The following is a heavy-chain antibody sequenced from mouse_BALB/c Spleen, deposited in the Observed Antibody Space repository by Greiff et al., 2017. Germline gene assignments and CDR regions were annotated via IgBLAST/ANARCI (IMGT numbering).Heavy chain of an antibody. Sequence: ESGPGLVKPSQSLSLTCSVTGYSITSGYYWNWIRQFPGNKLEWMGYISYDGSNNYNPSLKNRISITRDTSKNQFFLKLNSVTTEDTATYYCARDLLGDYWGQGTTLTVSS. J-gene: IGHJ2*01. V-gene: IGHV3-6*02. CDR3: ARDLLGDY. CDR2: ISYDGSN. CDR1: GYSITSGYY. D-gene: IGHD6-2*01.